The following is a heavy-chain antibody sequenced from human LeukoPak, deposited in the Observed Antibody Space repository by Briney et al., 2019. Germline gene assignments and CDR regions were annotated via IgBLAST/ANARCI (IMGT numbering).Heavy chain of an antibody. CDR1: GFTFSSYG. D-gene: IGHD3-22*01. CDR3: ARGILNYYDSSGEIDY. Sequence: GRSLRLSCAASGFTFSSYGMHWVRQAPGKGLEWVAVISCDGSNKYFADSVKGRFTISRDNSKNTLYLQMNSLRSDDTAVYYCARGILNYYDSSGEIDYWGQGTLVTVSS. J-gene: IGHJ4*02. V-gene: IGHV3-30*03. CDR2: ISCDGSNK.